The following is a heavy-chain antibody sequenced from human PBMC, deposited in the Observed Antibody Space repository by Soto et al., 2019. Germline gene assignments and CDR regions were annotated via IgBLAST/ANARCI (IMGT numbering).Heavy chain of an antibody. CDR1: GFTFSTYS. CDR2: ISSSSSYI. V-gene: IGHV3-21*01. J-gene: IGHJ6*02. D-gene: IGHD3-22*01. CDR3: ARVVDYYDPYYFYGMDV. Sequence: EVQLVESGGGLVKPGGSLRLSCAASGFTFSTYSMNWVRQAPGKGLEWVSSISSSSSYIYYADSVKGLFTISRYNGKNSLYLQMNSLKAEDTAVYYCARVVDYYDPYYFYGMDVWGQGTTVTVSS.